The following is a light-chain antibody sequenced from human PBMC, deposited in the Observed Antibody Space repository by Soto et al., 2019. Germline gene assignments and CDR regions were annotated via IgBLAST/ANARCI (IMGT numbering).Light chain of an antibody. CDR3: QQYGSSPWT. V-gene: IGKV3-15*01. Sequence: EIVMPQSPATLSVSPGERVTLSCRASQSVGSNLAWYQQKPGLAPRVLIYDASTRATVIPARFSGSGSGTEFTLTISSPQSEDFAVYYCQQYGSSPWTFGQGTKVDIK. J-gene: IGKJ1*01. CDR2: DAS. CDR1: QSVGSN.